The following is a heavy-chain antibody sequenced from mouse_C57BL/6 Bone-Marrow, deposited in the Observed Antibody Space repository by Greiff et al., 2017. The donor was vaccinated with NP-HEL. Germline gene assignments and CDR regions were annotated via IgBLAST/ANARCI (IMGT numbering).Heavy chain of an antibody. CDR1: GYTFTSYW. CDR2: IDPSDSST. Sequence: QVQLQQPGAELVMPGASVKLSCKASGYTFTSYWMHWVKQRPGQGLEWIGEIDPSDSSTNYTQKFKGKSTLTVDNTSSTAYMQLSSLTSDASAVYYCTRTTYYSNLYYYAMDYWGQGTSVTVSS. CDR3: TRTTYYSNLYYYAMDY. D-gene: IGHD2-5*01. J-gene: IGHJ4*01. V-gene: IGHV1-69*01.